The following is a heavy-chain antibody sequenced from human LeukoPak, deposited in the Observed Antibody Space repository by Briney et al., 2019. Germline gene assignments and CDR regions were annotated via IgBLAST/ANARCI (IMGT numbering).Heavy chain of an antibody. CDR3: ARGYYYDSSGYAPDY. CDR1: GGSISSGDYY. CDR2: IYYSGST. J-gene: IGHJ4*02. Sequence: PSQTLSLTCTVSGGSISSGDYYWSWIRQPPGKGLEWIGYIYYSGSTYYNPSLKSRVTISVDTSKNQFSLKLGSVTAADTAVYYCARGYYYDSSGYAPDYWGQGTLVTVSS. V-gene: IGHV4-30-4*01. D-gene: IGHD3-22*01.